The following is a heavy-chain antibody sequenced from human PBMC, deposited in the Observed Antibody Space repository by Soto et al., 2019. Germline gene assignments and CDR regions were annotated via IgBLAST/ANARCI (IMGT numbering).Heavy chain of an antibody. V-gene: IGHV3-64D*06. CDR2: VRGNGDTP. D-gene: IGHD5-12*01. Sequence: GGSLRLSCSASGFTFSSYAMHWVRQAPGKGLEYVSGVRGNGDTPFYADSVKGRFTISRDNSKNTLYLQMSGLSADDTAVYYCVKSRGGNNFDFFHWGQGALVTLSS. CDR1: GFTFSSYA. J-gene: IGHJ4*02. CDR3: VKSRGGNNFDFFH.